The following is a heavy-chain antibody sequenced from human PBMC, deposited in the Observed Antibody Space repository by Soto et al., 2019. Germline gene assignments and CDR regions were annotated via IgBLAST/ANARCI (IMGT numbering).Heavy chain of an antibody. J-gene: IGHJ4*02. CDR2: INPSGGST. Sequence: QVQLVQSGAEVKKPGASVKVSCKASGYTFTSYYMHWVRQAPGQGLEWMGIINPSGGSTSYAQKFQGRVTMTRDTSTSTVYMELSSLRSEDTTVYYCAREGELLPDDYWGQGTLVTVSS. D-gene: IGHD1-26*01. CDR3: AREGELLPDDY. V-gene: IGHV1-46*01. CDR1: GYTFTSYY.